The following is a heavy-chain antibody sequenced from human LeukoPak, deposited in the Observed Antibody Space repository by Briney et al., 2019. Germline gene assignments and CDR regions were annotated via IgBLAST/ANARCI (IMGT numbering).Heavy chain of an antibody. CDR2: IGSSGSTI. V-gene: IGHV3-48*03. J-gene: IGHJ4*02. Sequence: GGSLRLSCAASGFTFSSYEMNWVRQAPGKGLEWVSYIGSSGSTIYYADSVKGRFTISRDNAKNSLYLQMNSLRAEDTAVYYCARDRAMGALDYWGQGTLVTVSS. CDR3: ARDRAMGALDY. D-gene: IGHD3-16*01. CDR1: GFTFSSYE.